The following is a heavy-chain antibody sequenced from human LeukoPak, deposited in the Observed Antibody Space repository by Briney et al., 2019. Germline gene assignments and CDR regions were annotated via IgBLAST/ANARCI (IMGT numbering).Heavy chain of an antibody. V-gene: IGHV3-23*01. J-gene: IGHJ4*02. Sequence: GGSLRLSCAASGFTFSSYVMTWVRQAPGKGLEWVSDISSSGGTTYYADSVKGRFTISRDNPKNTLYLQMNSLRAEDTAVYYCVSFYETYWGRGTLVTVSS. CDR1: GFTFSSYV. CDR3: VSFYETY. D-gene: IGHD2/OR15-2a*01. CDR2: ISSSGGTT.